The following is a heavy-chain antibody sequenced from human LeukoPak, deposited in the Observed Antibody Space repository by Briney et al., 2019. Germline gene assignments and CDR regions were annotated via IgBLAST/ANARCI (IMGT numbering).Heavy chain of an antibody. CDR1: GGSISSFY. CDR3: ARDRAALLWFGESRIDY. D-gene: IGHD3-10*01. Sequence: SETLSLTCTVSGGSISSFYWSWIRQPAGKGLEWIGRIYSSGNTNYNPSLKSRVTMSVDTSKNQFSLKLSSVTAADTAVYYCARDRAALLWFGESRIDYWGQGTLVTVSS. CDR2: IYSSGNT. V-gene: IGHV4-4*07. J-gene: IGHJ4*02.